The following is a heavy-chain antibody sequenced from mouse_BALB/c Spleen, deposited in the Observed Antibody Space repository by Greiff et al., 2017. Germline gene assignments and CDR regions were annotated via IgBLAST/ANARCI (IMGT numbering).Heavy chain of an antibody. D-gene: IGHD1-1*01. Sequence: VQLQQSGAELVKPGASVKLSCTASGFNIKDTYMHWVKQRPEQGLEWIGRIDPANGNTKYDPKFQGKATITADTSSNTAYLQLSGLTSEDTAVYYCARSDYYGSSYAWFAYWGQGTLVTVSA. J-gene: IGHJ3*01. CDR3: ARSDYYGSSYAWFAY. CDR1: GFNIKDTY. V-gene: IGHV14-3*02. CDR2: IDPANGNT.